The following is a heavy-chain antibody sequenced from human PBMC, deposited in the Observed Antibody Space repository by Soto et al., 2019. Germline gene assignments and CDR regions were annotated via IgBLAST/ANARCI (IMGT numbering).Heavy chain of an antibody. CDR3: ARGGGVGVAGSAAFDM. V-gene: IGHV1-46*01. J-gene: IGHJ3*02. D-gene: IGHD3-3*01. CDR2: INPATGPA. Sequence: QLHLVQSGAVVKKPGASVTVSCSASGYPVTAYYMHWVRQAPGRGLEWMGGINPATGPARYTQTVRGRVTMTRDTSTSTVFMELRGLTSEDPAVFYCARGGGVGVAGSAAFDMWGQGTLVTVSS. CDR1: GYPVTAYY.